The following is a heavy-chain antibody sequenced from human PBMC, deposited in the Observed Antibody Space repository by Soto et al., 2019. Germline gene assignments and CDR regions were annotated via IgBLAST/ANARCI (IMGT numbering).Heavy chain of an antibody. V-gene: IGHV3-74*01. CDR2: IHSDGSST. CDR1: GFTFSYYW. CDR3: ARGDRGAFDL. D-gene: IGHD1-26*01. J-gene: IGHJ3*01. Sequence: EVQLVESGGGLVQPGESLRLSCAASGFTFSYYWMHWVRQAPGKGLVWVSRIHSDGSSTTYADSVKGRFTISRDNARNTVYRQMNSLRVEDTAVYYCARGDRGAFDLWGQGTVVTVSS.